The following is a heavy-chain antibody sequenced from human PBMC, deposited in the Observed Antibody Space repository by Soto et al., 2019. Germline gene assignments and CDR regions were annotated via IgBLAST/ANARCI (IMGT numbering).Heavy chain of an antibody. CDR3: ARDGKGAAYTHGPYYFDY. Sequence: PGGSLRLSCAASGFTFRNYGMNWVRQAPGKGLEWVSYIGLGSSTKYYADSVRGRFTISRDNAMRSLFLHMNSLRDEDTAVYYCARDGKGAAYTHGPYYFDYWGQGALVTV. D-gene: IGHD1-1*01. J-gene: IGHJ4*02. CDR2: IGLGSSTK. V-gene: IGHV3-48*02. CDR1: GFTFRNYG.